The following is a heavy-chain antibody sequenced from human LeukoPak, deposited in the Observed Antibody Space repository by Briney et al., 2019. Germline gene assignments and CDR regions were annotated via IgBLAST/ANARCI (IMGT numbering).Heavy chain of an antibody. D-gene: IGHD6-13*01. CDR1: GFTFSSYS. V-gene: IGHV3-48*01. CDR3: ARDAVEGIVAAAGNIYYYYYMDV. J-gene: IGHJ6*03. Sequence: GGSLRLSCAASGFTFSSYSMNWVRQAPGKGLEWVSYISSSSSTIYYADSVKGRFTISRDNAKNSLYLQMNSLRAEDTAVYYCARDAVEGIVAAAGNIYYYYYMDVWGKGTTVTVSS. CDR2: ISSSSSTI.